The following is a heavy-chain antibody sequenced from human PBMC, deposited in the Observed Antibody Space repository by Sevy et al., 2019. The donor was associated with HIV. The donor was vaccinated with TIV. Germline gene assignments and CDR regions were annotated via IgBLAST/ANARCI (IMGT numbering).Heavy chain of an antibody. V-gene: IGHV4-59*08. CDR1: SGSIGNYY. Sequence: SDILSLTCSVSSGSIGNYYWYWIRQPPGRGLEWLGLIYYSGNTNYNPSLKSRVTMSIDTSKNQFSLGLSSLTAADTAVYYCARRAFLGGYFDSWGQGILVTVSS. CDR3: ARRAFLGGYFDS. J-gene: IGHJ4*03. CDR2: IYYSGNT. D-gene: IGHD3-16*01.